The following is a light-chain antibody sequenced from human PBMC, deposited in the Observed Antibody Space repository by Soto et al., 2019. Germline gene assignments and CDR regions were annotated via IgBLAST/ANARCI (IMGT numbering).Light chain of an antibody. Sequence: QSALTQPPSVSGSPGQSVIISCTGTSSDVGTYNRVSWYQQPPGTAPKLMIFEVNNRPAGVPDRFSGSKSGNTASLTISGLQAEDEAVYYCSSYTISSTYGFGTGTKLTVL. J-gene: IGLJ1*01. V-gene: IGLV2-18*02. CDR3: SSYTISSTYG. CDR1: SSDVGTYNR. CDR2: EVN.